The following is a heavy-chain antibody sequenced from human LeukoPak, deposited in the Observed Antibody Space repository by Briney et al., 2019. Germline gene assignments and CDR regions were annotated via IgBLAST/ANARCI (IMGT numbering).Heavy chain of an antibody. V-gene: IGHV3-7*03. Sequence: GGSLRLSCAASGFTFSSYWMSWVRQAPGKGLEWVANIKQDGSEKYYVDSVKGRFTISRDNSKNTVYLQMNSLRAEDSAVYYCAKDLTPQPANAWFDPWGQGTLVTVSS. D-gene: IGHD2-2*01. CDR2: IKQDGSEK. J-gene: IGHJ5*02. CDR3: AKDLTPQPANAWFDP. CDR1: GFTFSSYW.